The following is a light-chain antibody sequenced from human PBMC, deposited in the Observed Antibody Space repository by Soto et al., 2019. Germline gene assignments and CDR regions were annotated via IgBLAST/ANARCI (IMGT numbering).Light chain of an antibody. J-gene: IGKJ5*01. CDR2: GAS. CDR3: QQHDNWPPIT. CDR1: QSVGSN. Sequence: EIVMTQSPATLSVSPGDSAALSCRASQSVGSNLAWYQHRPGQAPRLLIYGASTRATGIPARFRGSGSGTELTLTIASLQSEDFAVYYCQQHDNWPPITFGQGTRLEIK. V-gene: IGKV3-15*01.